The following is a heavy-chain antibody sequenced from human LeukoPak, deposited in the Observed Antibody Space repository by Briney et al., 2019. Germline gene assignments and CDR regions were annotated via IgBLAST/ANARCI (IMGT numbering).Heavy chain of an antibody. D-gene: IGHD3-10*01. CDR3: ARESRRLVRGAFDI. V-gene: IGHV4-59*01. CDR1: GGSISSYY. Sequence: SETLSLTCTVSGGSISSYYWSWIQQPPGKGLEWIGYIYYSGSTNYNPSLKSRVTISVDTSKNQFSLKLSSVTAADTAVYYCARESRRLVRGAFDIWGQGTMVTVSS. CDR2: IYYSGST. J-gene: IGHJ3*02.